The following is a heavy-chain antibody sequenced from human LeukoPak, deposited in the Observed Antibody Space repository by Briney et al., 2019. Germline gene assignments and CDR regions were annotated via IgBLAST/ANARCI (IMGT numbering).Heavy chain of an antibody. Sequence: GGSLRLSCAGSGFTFSRYAISWVRQAPGKGLEWVSGIDTKGTRTYYADSVKGRFTISRDNSKNTLFLQLNSLRAEDTAVYYCVKEVVATIPPLWGQGTLVTVSS. J-gene: IGHJ4*02. CDR2: IDTKGTRT. V-gene: IGHV3-23*01. CDR3: VKEVVATIPPL. D-gene: IGHD5-12*01. CDR1: GFTFSRYA.